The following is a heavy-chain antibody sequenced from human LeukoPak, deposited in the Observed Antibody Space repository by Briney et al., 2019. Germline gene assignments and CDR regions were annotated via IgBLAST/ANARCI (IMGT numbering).Heavy chain of an antibody. CDR2: IYTSGST. D-gene: IGHD2-15*01. CDR1: GGSISSYY. CDR3: ARDSPIVVVVAAIFSYWYFDL. J-gene: IGHJ2*01. Sequence: SETLSLTCTVSGGSISSYYWSWIRQPAGKGLEWIGRIYTSGSTNYNPSLKSRVTMSVDTSKNQFSLKLSSVTAADTAVYYCARDSPIVVVVAAIFSYWYFDLWGRGTLVTVSS. V-gene: IGHV4-4*07.